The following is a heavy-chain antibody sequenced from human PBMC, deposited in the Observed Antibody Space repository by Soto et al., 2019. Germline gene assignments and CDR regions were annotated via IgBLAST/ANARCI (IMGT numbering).Heavy chain of an antibody. CDR3: VRTSLVVAAATREDY. V-gene: IGHV3-74*01. D-gene: IGHD2-15*01. CDR2: ISDGSST. J-gene: IGHJ4*02. Sequence: EVQLVESGGGLVQPGGSLRLSCAASGFTFSSYWMHWVRQAPGKGLVWVSRISDGSSTSYADSVKGRFTISRDNAKNTLYLQMNNLRAEDTAVYYCVRTSLVVAAATREDYWGQGTLVTVSS. CDR1: GFTFSSYW.